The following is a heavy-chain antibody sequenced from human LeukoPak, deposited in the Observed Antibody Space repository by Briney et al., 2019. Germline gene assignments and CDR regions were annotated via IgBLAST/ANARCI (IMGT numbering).Heavy chain of an antibody. Sequence: PGGSLRLSCVGSGFTFSSYAMHWVRQAPGKGLEWVTYISYDGTSENYADSVKGRFTISRDDGKNTLYLEMNSLRAEDTAVYYCAREGWFGELLNYWGQGTLVTVSS. J-gene: IGHJ4*02. CDR2: ISYDGTSE. V-gene: IGHV3-30*03. CDR3: AREGWFGELLNY. CDR1: GFTFSSYA. D-gene: IGHD3-10*01.